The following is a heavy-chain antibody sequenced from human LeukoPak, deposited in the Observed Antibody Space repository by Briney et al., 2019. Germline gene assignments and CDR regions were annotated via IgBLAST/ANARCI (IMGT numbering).Heavy chain of an antibody. CDR1: GFTFSNAW. Sequence: AASGFTFSNAWMSWVRQAPGKGLEWVGRIKSKTDGWTTDYAAPVKGRFAISRDDSKNTLYLQMNSLKTEDTAVYYCTTDSTIAVAGSLWFDPWGQGTLVTVSS. V-gene: IGHV3-15*01. CDR2: IKSKTDGWTT. CDR3: TTDSTIAVAGSLWFDP. J-gene: IGHJ5*02. D-gene: IGHD6-19*01.